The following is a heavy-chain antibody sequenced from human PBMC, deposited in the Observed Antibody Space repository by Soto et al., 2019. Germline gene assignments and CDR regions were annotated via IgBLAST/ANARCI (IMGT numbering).Heavy chain of an antibody. CDR2: VFYTGST. Sequence: QVQLQESGPGLVKPSETLSLTCTVSGDSINSGNYYWSWIRQSPGKGLEWLGYVFYTGSTNHNPSLTGRVSFSVGMSRNQFSLRLNSVAAGYTGVYYCARETRSLKAPYHYYGLDVWGQGTTVTVSS. V-gene: IGHV4-61*01. CDR3: ARETRSLKAPYHYYGLDV. D-gene: IGHD1-26*01. CDR1: GDSINSGNYY. J-gene: IGHJ6*02.